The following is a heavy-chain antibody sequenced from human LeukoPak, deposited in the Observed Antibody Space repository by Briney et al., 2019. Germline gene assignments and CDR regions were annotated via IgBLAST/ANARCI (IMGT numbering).Heavy chain of an antibody. CDR3: ARSHPRDGYNFDY. CDR2: IIPIFGTA. Sequence: SVKVSSKASGGTFSSYAISWVRQAPGQGLEWMGGIIPIFGTANYAQKFQGRVTITADESTSTAYMELSSLRSEDTAVYYCARSHPRDGYNFDYWGQGTLVTVSS. D-gene: IGHD5-24*01. CDR1: GGTFSSYA. J-gene: IGHJ4*02. V-gene: IGHV1-69*13.